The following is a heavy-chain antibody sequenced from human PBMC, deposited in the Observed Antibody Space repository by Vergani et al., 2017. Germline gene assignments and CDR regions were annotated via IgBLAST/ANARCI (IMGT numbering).Heavy chain of an antibody. CDR3: ARGQPRTSLDY. D-gene: IGHD6-13*01. Sequence: QVQLVQSGAEVKKPGASVKVSCTVSGGTFSSYAISWVRQAPGQGLEWMGIINPSGGSTSYAQKFQGRVTMTRDTSTSTVYMELSSLRSEDTAVYYCARGQPRTSLDYWGQGTLVTVSS. J-gene: IGHJ4*02. V-gene: IGHV1-46*01. CDR2: INPSGGST. CDR1: GGTFSSYA.